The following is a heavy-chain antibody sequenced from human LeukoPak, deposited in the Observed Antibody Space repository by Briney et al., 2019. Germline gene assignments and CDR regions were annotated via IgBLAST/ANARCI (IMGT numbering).Heavy chain of an antibody. V-gene: IGHV1-46*01. CDR1: GYTFSDHH. CDR2: ITPSDGST. Sequence: ASVTVSCKASGYTFSDHHMHWVRQAPGQGLEWMGKITPSDGSTTYTQKFQDRVTMTRDTSTSTVYMELNSLSSEDTALYYCARDTYGSGYWGQGTLVTVSS. J-gene: IGHJ4*02. CDR3: ARDTYGSGY. D-gene: IGHD3-10*01.